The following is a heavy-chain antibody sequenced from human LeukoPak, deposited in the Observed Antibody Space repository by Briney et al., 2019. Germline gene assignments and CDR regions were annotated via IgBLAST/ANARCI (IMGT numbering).Heavy chain of an antibody. J-gene: IGHJ4*02. CDR2: IYWDDDK. CDR3: VHRGAESVFHY. D-gene: IGHD2/OR15-2a*01. CDR1: GFSLSTNGVG. Sequence: SGPTLVNPTQTLTLTCTFSGFSLSTNGVGVGWIRQPRGKALEWPALIYWDDDKRYSPSLKSRLTITKDTSKNQVVLTMTNLDPVDTATYYCVHRGAESVFHYWGLGTLVTVSS. V-gene: IGHV2-5*02.